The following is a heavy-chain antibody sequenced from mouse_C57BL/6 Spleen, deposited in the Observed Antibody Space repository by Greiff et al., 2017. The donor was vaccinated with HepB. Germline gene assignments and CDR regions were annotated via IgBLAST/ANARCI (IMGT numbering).Heavy chain of an antibody. CDR3: AREGDYEGKYYAMDY. Sequence: QVQLKESGAELVRPGTSVKMSCKASGYTFTNYWIGWAKQRPGHGLEWIGDIYPGGGYTNYNEKFKGKATLTADKSSSTAYMQFSSLTSEDSAIYYCAREGDYEGKYYAMDYWGQGTSVTVSS. D-gene: IGHD2-4*01. J-gene: IGHJ4*01. CDR1: GYTFTNYW. CDR2: IYPGGGYT. V-gene: IGHV1-63*01.